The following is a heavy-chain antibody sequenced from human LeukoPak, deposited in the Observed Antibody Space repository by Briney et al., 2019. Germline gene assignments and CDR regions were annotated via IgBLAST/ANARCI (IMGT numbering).Heavy chain of an antibody. Sequence: GESLKISCKGSGYSFTSYWIGWVRQMPGKGLEWMGIIYPGDSDTRYSPSFQGQVTISADKSISTAYLQWSSLKASDTAMYYCARQGVSGSYYSYYYYTDVWGKGTTVTVSS. J-gene: IGHJ6*03. CDR3: ARQGVSGSYYSYYYYTDV. CDR1: GYSFTSYW. D-gene: IGHD1-26*01. CDR2: IYPGDSDT. V-gene: IGHV5-51*01.